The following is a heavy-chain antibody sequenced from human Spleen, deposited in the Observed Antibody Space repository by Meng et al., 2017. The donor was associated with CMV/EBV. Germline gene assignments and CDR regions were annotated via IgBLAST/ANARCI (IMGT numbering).Heavy chain of an antibody. CDR3: LRDYDFWSRGGY. CDR2: INWNGGST. V-gene: IGHV3-20*01. D-gene: IGHD3-3*01. J-gene: IGHJ4*02. CDR1: GFNFDDYA. Sequence: GESLKISCAASGFNFDDYAMTWVRQAPGKGLEWVSGINWNGGSTGYADSVKGRFTISRDNAKNSLYLQMNSLRAEDTALYHCLRDYDFWSRGGYWGQGTLVTVSS.